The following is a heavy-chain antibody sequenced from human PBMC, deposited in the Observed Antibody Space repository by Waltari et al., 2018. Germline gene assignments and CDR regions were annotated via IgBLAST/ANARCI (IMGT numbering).Heavy chain of an antibody. V-gene: IGHV4-59*01. CDR2: IYYTGSI. D-gene: IGHD2-21*02. J-gene: IGHJ5*02. CDR3: ARGGGGDWEWFDP. CDR1: GGSISAFY. Sequence: QVQLQESGPSLLKPSETLSLICTVSGGSISAFYWSWFRQPPGKGLDWIGYIYYTGSINFTPSLKSRVTMSVYTSKIRLSLKLSSVTAADTAFYYCARGGGGDWEWFDPWGQGTLVTVSS.